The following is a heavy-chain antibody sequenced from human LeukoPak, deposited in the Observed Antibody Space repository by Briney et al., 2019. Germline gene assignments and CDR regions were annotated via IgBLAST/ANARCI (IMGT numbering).Heavy chain of an antibody. Sequence: GGSLRLSCAASGFTFSSYSRDWVRQAPGKGLEWVSYISSSSSTIYYADPVKGRFTISRVNAKNSLYLQMNSLRAEDTAVYYCARGFRVATIDWFDPWGQGTLVTVSS. CDR3: ARGFRVATIDWFDP. D-gene: IGHD5-12*01. J-gene: IGHJ5*02. V-gene: IGHV3-48*01. CDR2: ISSSSSTI. CDR1: GFTFSSYS.